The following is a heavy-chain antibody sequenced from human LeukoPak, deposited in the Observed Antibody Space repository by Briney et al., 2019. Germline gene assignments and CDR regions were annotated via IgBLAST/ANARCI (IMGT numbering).Heavy chain of an antibody. CDR2: IIPIFGTA. J-gene: IGHJ3*02. CDR3: ARDLAGTDAFDI. D-gene: IGHD1-1*01. CDR1: GGTFSSYA. Sequence: SVKVSCKASGGTFSSYAISWVRQAPGQGLEWMGGIIPIFGTANYAQKFQGRVTITTDESTSTAYMELSSLRSEDTAVYYCARDLAGTDAFDIWGQGTMVTVSS. V-gene: IGHV1-69*05.